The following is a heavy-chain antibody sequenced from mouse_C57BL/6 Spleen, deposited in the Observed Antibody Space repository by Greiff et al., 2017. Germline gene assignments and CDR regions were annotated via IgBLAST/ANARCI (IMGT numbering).Heavy chain of an antibody. CDR1: GYTFTSYG. J-gene: IGHJ1*03. CDR3: ERKSTTVSLGYFDV. CDR2: IYPRSGNT. D-gene: IGHD1-1*01. V-gene: IGHV1-81*01. Sequence: VQLQQSGAELARPGASVKLSCKASGYTFTSYGISWVKQRPGQGLEWIGEIYPRSGNTYYNEKFKGKATLTADKSSSTAYMELRSVTSEDSAVYFCERKSTTVSLGYFDVWGTGTTVTVSS.